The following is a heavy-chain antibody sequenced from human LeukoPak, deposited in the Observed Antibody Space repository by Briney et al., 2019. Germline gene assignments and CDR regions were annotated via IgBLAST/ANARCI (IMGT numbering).Heavy chain of an antibody. J-gene: IGHJ3*02. D-gene: IGHD7-27*01. CDR3: AREPITGGNDAFDI. CDR1: GFTFSSYS. V-gene: IGHV3-21*01. Sequence: PGGSLRLSCAASGFTFSSYSMNWVRQAPGKGLEWVSSISSSSSYIYYADSVKGRFTISRDNAKNSLYLQMNSLRAEDTAVYYCAREPITGGNDAFDIWGQGTMVTVSS. CDR2: ISSSSSYI.